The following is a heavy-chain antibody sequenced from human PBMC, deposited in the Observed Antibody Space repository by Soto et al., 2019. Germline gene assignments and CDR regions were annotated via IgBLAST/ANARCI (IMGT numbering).Heavy chain of an antibody. CDR1: GFSFSSHW. D-gene: IGHD2-8*01. Sequence: EVQLVESGGGLVQPGGSLRLSCAASGFSFSSHWMTWVRQAPGKGLEWVANIKEDGSQKYYVDSVKGRFTISRDNAKNSLSLQMNSLRAEDTAVYYCARDGRYCTWSNCRGDAFDICGQGTVVTVSS. CDR2: IKEDGSQK. J-gene: IGHJ3*02. V-gene: IGHV3-7*01. CDR3: ARDGRYCTWSNCRGDAFDI.